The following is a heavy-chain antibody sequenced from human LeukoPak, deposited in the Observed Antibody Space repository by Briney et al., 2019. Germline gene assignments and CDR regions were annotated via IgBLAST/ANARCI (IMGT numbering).Heavy chain of an antibody. CDR1: GFTFSSYE. J-gene: IGHJ3*02. CDR2: IYYSGNT. CDR3: ARGVMVTRAFDI. V-gene: IGHV4-59*12. D-gene: IGHD5-18*01. Sequence: GSLRLSCAASGFTFSSYEMNWVRQPPGKGLEWIGSIYYSGNTYYNPSLKGRVAISGDASKNQFSLKLSSVTAADTAVYYCARGVMVTRAFDIWGQGTMVTVSS.